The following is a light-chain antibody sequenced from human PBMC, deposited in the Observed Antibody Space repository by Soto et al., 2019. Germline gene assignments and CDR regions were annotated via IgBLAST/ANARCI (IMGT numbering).Light chain of an antibody. J-gene: IGLJ3*02. CDR3: QSYDSSNHGV. V-gene: IGLV6-57*03. CDR1: SGSIATNY. CDR2: EDD. Sequence: NFMLTQPHSVSESPGKTVTISCTRSSGSIATNYVQWFQQRPGSAPIIVIYEDDQRPSGVPDRFSGSIDSSSNSASLTISGLQTEDEADYYCQSYDSSNHGVFGGGTKLTGL.